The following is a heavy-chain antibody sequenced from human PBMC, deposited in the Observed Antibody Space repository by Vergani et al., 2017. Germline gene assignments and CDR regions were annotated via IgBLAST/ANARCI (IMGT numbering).Heavy chain of an antibody. J-gene: IGHJ6*03. CDR3: ARQKDYYMDV. CDR2: IYYSGTT. Sequence: QVQLQESGPGLVRPSQILSLTCSVAGASIGSGDYYWSWVRQRPGMGLDWIGYIYYSGTTYYNPSLESRLTISLDTSENHLSLKLTSVTAADTAVYYCARQKDYYMDVWGKGATVTVS. CDR1: GASIGSGDYY. V-gene: IGHV4-30-4*08.